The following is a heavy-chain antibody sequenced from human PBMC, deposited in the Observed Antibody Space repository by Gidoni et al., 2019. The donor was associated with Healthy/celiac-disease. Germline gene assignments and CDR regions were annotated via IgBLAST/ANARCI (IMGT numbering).Heavy chain of an antibody. D-gene: IGHD3-22*01. CDR1: GYTFTSYY. V-gene: IGHV1-46*01. CDR2: INPSGGST. J-gene: IGHJ3*02. CDR3: ARDRRYYDSSGPDAFDI. Sequence: QVQLVQSGAEVKKPGASVKVSCKASGYTFTSYYMHWVRQAPGQGLEWMGIINPSGGSTSYAQKFQGRVTMTRDTSTSTVYMELSSLRSEDTAVYYCARDRRYYDSSGPDAFDIWGQGTMVTVSS.